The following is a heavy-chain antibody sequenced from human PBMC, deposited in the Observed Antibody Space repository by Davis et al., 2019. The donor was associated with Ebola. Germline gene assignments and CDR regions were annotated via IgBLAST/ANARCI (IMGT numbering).Heavy chain of an antibody. D-gene: IGHD5-18*01. J-gene: IGHJ4*02. CDR2: INHSGST. Sequence: SETQSLTCAVYGGSFSGYYWSWIRQPPGKGLEWIGEINHSGSTNYNPSLKSRVTISVDTSKNQFSLKLSSVTAADTAVYYCARGAGYSFFDYWGQGTLVTVSS. CDR3: ARGAGYSFFDY. CDR1: GGSFSGYY. V-gene: IGHV4-34*01.